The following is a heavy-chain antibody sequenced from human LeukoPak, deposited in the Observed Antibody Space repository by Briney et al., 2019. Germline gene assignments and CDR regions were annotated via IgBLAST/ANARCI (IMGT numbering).Heavy chain of an antibody. V-gene: IGHV3-11*03. CDR1: GFTFSDYY. Sequence: GGSLRLSCAASGFTFSDYYMSWIRQAPGKGLEWVSYISSSSTYTNYADSVKGRFTIYGDNAKNSLYLQMNSVRAEDTAVYYCATSVDTALGFDYWGQGTLVTVSS. CDR3: ATSVDTALGFDY. D-gene: IGHD5-18*01. CDR2: ISSSSTYT. J-gene: IGHJ4*02.